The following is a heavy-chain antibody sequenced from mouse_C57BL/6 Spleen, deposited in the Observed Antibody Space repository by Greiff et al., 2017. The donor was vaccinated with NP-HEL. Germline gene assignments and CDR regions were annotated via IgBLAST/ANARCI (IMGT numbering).Heavy chain of an antibody. D-gene: IGHD1-1*01. V-gene: IGHV1-18*01. CDR1: GYTFTDYN. Sequence: VQLQQSGPELVKPGASVKIPCKASGYTFTDYNMDWVKQSHGKSLEWIGDINPNNGGTIYNQKFKGKATLTVDKSSSTAYMELRSLTSEDTAVYYCAREDYYGIHWFAYWGQGTLVTVSA. CDR2: INPNNGGT. CDR3: AREDYYGIHWFAY. J-gene: IGHJ3*01.